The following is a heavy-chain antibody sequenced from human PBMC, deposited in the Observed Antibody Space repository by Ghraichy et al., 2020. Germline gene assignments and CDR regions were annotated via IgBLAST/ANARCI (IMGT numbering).Heavy chain of an antibody. CDR3: ARGLGLRFLEWFYGMDV. V-gene: IGHV4-34*01. Sequence: GSLRLSCAVYGGSFSGYYWSWIRQPPGKGLEWIGEINHSGSTNYNPSLKSRVTISVDTSKNQFSLKLSSVTAADTAVYYCARGLGLRFLEWFYGMDVWGQGTTVTVSS. J-gene: IGHJ6*02. D-gene: IGHD3-3*01. CDR2: INHSGST. CDR1: GGSFSGYY.